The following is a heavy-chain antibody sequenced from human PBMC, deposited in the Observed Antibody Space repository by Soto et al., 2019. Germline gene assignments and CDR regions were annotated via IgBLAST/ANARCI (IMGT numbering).Heavy chain of an antibody. CDR3: ARDLLWAFDI. V-gene: IGHV3-48*01. J-gene: IGHJ3*02. CDR1: GFTFSSYS. CDR2: ITSSSDIV. Sequence: GGSLRLSCAASGFTFSSYSMNWVRQAPGKGLEWISYITSSSDIVQYADSVKGRFTISRDNAKSSLYLQMNGLRAEDTAVYYCARDLLWAFDIWGQGTMVTVSS.